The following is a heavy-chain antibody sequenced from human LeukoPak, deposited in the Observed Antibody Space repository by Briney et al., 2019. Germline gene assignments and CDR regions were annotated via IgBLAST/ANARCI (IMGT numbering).Heavy chain of an antibody. CDR3: AKDPDDCDISGYQGLDY. D-gene: IGHD3-22*01. J-gene: IGHJ4*02. Sequence: GGSLSLSCAASGLTFSSYGMRWVRQAPGKGLEWVAFIRYDGSKKFYADSVKGRLTIHRDNPKHTLYLQINRQRAEHTCVYYCAKDPDDCDISGYQGLDYWGQGTLVTVSS. CDR1: GLTFSSYG. CDR2: IRYDGSKK. V-gene: IGHV3-30*02.